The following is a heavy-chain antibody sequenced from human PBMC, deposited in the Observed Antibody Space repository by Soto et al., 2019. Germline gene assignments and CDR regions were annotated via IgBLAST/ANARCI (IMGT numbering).Heavy chain of an antibody. Sequence: ASETLSLTCTVSGGSISSYYWSWIRQPPGKGLEWIGYIYYSGSTNYNPSLKSRVTISVDTSKNQFSLKLSSVTAADTAVYYCARARPIFQWLRYGFDPWGQGTLVTVSS. V-gene: IGHV4-59*01. CDR3: ARARPIFQWLRYGFDP. D-gene: IGHD3-22*01. J-gene: IGHJ5*02. CDR1: GGSISSYY. CDR2: IYYSGST.